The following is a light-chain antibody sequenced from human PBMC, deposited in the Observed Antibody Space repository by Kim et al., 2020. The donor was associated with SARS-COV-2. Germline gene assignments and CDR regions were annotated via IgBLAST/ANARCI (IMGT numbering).Light chain of an antibody. CDR3: QQDYNLPMYT. V-gene: IGKV3D-7*01. CDR2: GAS. Sequence: PGPRVTASCRASQSVSSSYLTWYQQKPGQAPRLLIYGASTRATGIPARFSGSGSGTDFTLTISSLQPEDFAVYYCQQDYNLPMYTFGQGTQLEI. J-gene: IGKJ2*01. CDR1: QSVSSSY.